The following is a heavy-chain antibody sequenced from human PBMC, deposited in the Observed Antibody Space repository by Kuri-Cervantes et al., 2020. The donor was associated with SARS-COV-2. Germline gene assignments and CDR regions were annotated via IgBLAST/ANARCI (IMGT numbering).Heavy chain of an antibody. Sequence: GSLRLSCTVSGGSISSSISSSSYYWGWIRQPPGKGLEWIGSIYYSGSTYYNPSLKSRVTISVDTSKNQFSLKLSSVTAADTAVYYCARGRRNYCSSTSCYPPYYGMDVWGQGTTVT. D-gene: IGHD2-2*01. CDR3: ARGRRNYCSSTSCYPPYYGMDV. CDR1: GGSISSSISSSSYY. V-gene: IGHV4-39*01. J-gene: IGHJ6*02. CDR2: IYYSGST.